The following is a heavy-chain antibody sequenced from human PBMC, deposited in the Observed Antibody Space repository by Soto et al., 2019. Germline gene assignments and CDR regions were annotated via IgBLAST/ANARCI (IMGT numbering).Heavy chain of an antibody. V-gene: IGHV3-66*01. CDR3: ARDRNTLYGMDV. J-gene: IGHJ6*02. Sequence: EVQLVESGGGLAQPGGSLRLSCAASGFTVSSNYMSWVRQAPGKGLEWVSVIYSGDSTYYADSVKGRFTISRDNSKNTLYLQMNSLRAEDTAVYYCARDRNTLYGMDVWGQGTTVTVSS. D-gene: IGHD2-2*02. CDR2: IYSGDST. CDR1: GFTVSSNY.